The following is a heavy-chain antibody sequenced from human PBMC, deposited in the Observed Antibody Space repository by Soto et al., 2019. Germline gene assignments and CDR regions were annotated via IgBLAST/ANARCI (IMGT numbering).Heavy chain of an antibody. Sequence: PSETLSLTCTVSGGSVSSGSYYWSWIRQPPGKGLEWIGYIYYSGSTNYNPSLKSRVTISVDTSKNQFSLKLSSVTAADTAVYYCARWSRNWFDPWGQGTRVTDSS. CDR1: GGSVSSGSYY. V-gene: IGHV4-61*01. CDR2: IYYSGST. J-gene: IGHJ5*02. CDR3: ARWSRNWFDP.